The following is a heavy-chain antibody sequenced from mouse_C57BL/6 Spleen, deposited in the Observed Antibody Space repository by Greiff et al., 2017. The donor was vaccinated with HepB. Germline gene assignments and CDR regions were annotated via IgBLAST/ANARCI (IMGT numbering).Heavy chain of an antibody. CDR3: ARHYSNGVYAMDY. CDR2: IHPNSGST. D-gene: IGHD2-5*01. J-gene: IGHJ4*01. CDR1: GYTFTSYW. Sequence: QVQLQQPGAELVKPGASVKLSCKASGYTFTSYWMHWVKQRPGQGLEWIGMIHPNSGSTNYNEKFTSKATLTVDKSSSTAYMQLSSLTSEDSAVYYCARHYSNGVYAMDYWGQGTSVTVSS. V-gene: IGHV1-64*01.